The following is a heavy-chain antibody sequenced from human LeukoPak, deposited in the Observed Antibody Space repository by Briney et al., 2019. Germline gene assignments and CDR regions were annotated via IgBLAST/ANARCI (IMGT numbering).Heavy chain of an antibody. V-gene: IGHV4-39*07. CDR2: IYYSGST. CDR1: GGSIRSGSYY. Sequence: SETLSLTCTVSGGSIRSGSYYWGWIRQSPGKGLECIGSIYYSGSTYYNPSLKSRVTISVDTSKNQFSLKLSSVTAADTAVYYCARVVDLVRGVENIYYFDYWGQGTLVTVSS. D-gene: IGHD3-10*01. CDR3: ARVVDLVRGVENIYYFDY. J-gene: IGHJ4*02.